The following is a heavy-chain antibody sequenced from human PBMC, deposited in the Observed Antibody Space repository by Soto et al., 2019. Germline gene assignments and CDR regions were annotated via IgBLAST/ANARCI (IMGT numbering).Heavy chain of an antibody. Sequence: EVQLLEPGGDVVRPGGSLRLSCAASGFTFSRYAMGWVRQAPGKGLEWVAGVSRAGTYTFYADSVRGRFSISRDNSRDRVDLYTNALRGDDTAVYFCVIYTVTEDLGESWGQGTLVSVST. CDR3: VIYTVTEDLGES. V-gene: IGHV3-23*01. CDR1: GFTFSRYA. J-gene: IGHJ5*02. CDR2: VSRAGTYT. D-gene: IGHD3-16*01.